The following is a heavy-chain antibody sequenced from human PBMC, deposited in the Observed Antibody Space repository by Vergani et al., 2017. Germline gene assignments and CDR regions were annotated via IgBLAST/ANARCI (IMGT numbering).Heavy chain of an antibody. CDR3: ARVNTETNGHLSYYYDMDV. J-gene: IGHJ6*02. CDR2: IDHTGRP. Sequence: QVQLQQWGGGLLKPSETLSLTCVVNGGSFTSYHWTWIRQSPGEGLEWVGDIDHTGRPDYNPSLKSRLTMSVDKSRNQFSLTLNSVTATDPTIYFCARVNTETNGHLSYYYDMDVWGQGTAVTVS. V-gene: IGHV4-34*01. CDR1: GGSFTSYH. D-gene: IGHD4-11*01.